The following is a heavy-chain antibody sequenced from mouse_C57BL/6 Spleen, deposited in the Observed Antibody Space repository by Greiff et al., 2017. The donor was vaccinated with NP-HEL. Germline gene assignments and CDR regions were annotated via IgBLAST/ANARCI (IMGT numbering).Heavy chain of an antibody. Sequence: QVQLQQSGAELARPGASVKLSCKASGYTFTSYGISWVKQRTGQGLEWIGEIYPRSGNTYYNEKFKGKATLTADKSSSTAYMELRSLTSEDSAVYFCARDSNYDWGQGTTLTVSS. CDR1: GYTFTSYG. J-gene: IGHJ2*01. V-gene: IGHV1-81*01. D-gene: IGHD2-5*01. CDR2: IYPRSGNT. CDR3: ARDSNYD.